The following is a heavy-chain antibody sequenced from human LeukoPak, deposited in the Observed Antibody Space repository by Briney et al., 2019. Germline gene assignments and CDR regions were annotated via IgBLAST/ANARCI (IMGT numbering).Heavy chain of an antibody. CDR1: GGSFSGYY. CDR3: ARARWRGYIPT. V-gene: IGHV4-34*01. D-gene: IGHD6-13*01. J-gene: IGHJ5*02. CDR2: INHSGST. Sequence: SETLSLTCAVYGGSFSGYYWSWIRQPPGKGLEWIGEINHSGSTNYNPSLKGRVTISVDTSKNQFSLKLSSVTAADTAVYYCARARWRGYIPTWGQGTLVTVSS.